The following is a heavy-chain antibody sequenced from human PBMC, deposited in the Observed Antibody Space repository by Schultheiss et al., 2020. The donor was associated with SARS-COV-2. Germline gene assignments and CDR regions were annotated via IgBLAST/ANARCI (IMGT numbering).Heavy chain of an antibody. V-gene: IGHV3-30*04. Sequence: GGSLRLSCAASAVRFSNYVKYWVRQAPGKGQEWVANMSHDGSNKHFADSVKGRFTISTDNCKNTLFVQMNSLRPEDTAVYYCARDSVPAAGPREEINWFDPWGQGTLVTVSS. D-gene: IGHD2-2*01. CDR3: ARDSVPAAGPREEINWFDP. CDR1: AVRFSNYV. CDR2: MSHDGSNK. J-gene: IGHJ5*02.